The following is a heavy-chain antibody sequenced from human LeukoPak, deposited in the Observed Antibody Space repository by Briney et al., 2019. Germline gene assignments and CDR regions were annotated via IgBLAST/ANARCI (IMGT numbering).Heavy chain of an antibody. D-gene: IGHD6-19*01. CDR3: ATEFLGAVAETGDY. CDR1: GFLFSSYA. J-gene: IGHJ4*02. Sequence: GGSLRLSCAASGFLFSSYAMNWVRQAPGKGLEWVSSISRTSGNIYYADSVKGRFTISRDNAKNSLYLQMNSLRAEDTAVYYCATEFLGAVAETGDYWGQGTLVTVSS. CDR2: ISRTSGNI. V-gene: IGHV3-21*01.